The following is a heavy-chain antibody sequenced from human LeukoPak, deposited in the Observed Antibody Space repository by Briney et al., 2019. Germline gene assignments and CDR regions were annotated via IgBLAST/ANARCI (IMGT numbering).Heavy chain of an antibody. CDR2: IYSDNT. CDR3: AREPTYTNSWYTSCDY. J-gene: IGHJ4*02. Sequence: GGSLRLSCTVSGFTVSSNSMSWVRQAPGKGLEWVSFIYSDNTHYSDSVKGRFTISRDNSKNTLYLQMNSLRAEDTAVYYCAREPTYTNSWYTSCDYWGQGTLVTVSS. V-gene: IGHV3-53*01. CDR1: GFTVSSNS. D-gene: IGHD6-19*01.